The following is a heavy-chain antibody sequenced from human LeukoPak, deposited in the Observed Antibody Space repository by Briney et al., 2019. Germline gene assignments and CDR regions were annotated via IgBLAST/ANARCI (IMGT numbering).Heavy chain of an antibody. Sequence: PSEALSLTCTVSGGSISSSSYYWGWIRQPPGKGLEWIGSIYYSGSTYYNPSLKSRVTISVDTSKNQFSLKLSSVTAADTAVYYCARDSYSSGWYDWGQGTLVTVSS. V-gene: IGHV4-39*07. J-gene: IGHJ1*01. CDR3: ARDSYSSGWYD. CDR1: GGSISSSSYY. CDR2: IYYSGST. D-gene: IGHD6-19*01.